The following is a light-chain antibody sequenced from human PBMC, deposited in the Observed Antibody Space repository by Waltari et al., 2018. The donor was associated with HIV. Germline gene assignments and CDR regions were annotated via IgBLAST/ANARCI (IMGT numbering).Light chain of an antibody. J-gene: IGLJ2*01. CDR1: SGDIGAYDS. CDR2: EVS. V-gene: IGLV2-8*01. CDR3: SSYGDNIRVL. Sequence: QSALTQPPSASGSLGQSVTISCTGSSGDIGAYDSVSWFQQHPNNAPKLLLYEVSKRPSGVPDRFSGSRSGETAFLSVSGLQPDDTAGYFCSSYGDNIRVLFGGGTNLTVL.